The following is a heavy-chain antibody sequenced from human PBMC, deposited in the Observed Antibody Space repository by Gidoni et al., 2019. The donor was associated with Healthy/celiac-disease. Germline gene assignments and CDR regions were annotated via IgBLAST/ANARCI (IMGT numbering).Heavy chain of an antibody. V-gene: IGHV3-48*04. CDR1: GFTFSSYS. CDR2: ISSSSSTI. Sequence: EVQLVESGGGLVQPGGSRRLAGAASGFTFSSYSMNWVRQAPGKGLEWVSYISSSSSTIYYADSVKGRFTISRDNAKNSLYLQMNSLRAEDTAVYYCARAQEEDYWGQGTLVTVSS. J-gene: IGHJ4*02. CDR3: ARAQEEDY.